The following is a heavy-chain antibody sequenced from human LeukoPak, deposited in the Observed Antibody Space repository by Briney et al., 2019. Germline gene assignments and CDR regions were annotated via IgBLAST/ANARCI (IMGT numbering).Heavy chain of an antibody. CDR1: GGSASSGSYY. J-gene: IGHJ4*02. D-gene: IGHD6-13*01. Sequence: PSETLSLTRTLSGGSASSGSYYWSWIRQPPGKGLEWIGYIYYSGSTNYNPSLKSRVTISVDTSKNQFSLKLSSVTAADTAVYYCARRYSSSWFDYWGQGTLVTVSS. CDR2: IYYSGST. CDR3: ARRYSSSWFDY. V-gene: IGHV4-61*01.